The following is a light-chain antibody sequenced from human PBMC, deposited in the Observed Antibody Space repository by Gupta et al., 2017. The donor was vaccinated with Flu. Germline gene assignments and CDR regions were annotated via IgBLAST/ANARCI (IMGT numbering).Light chain of an antibody. Sequence: SYDLTQSPSVSVSPGQTATITCSGHRLGDTYTCWYQQKPGQSPVLVIYEDDKRPSGIPERFSASNSGDKATLTISGTQPMDEADYYCQAWDDNTVLFGGGTKLTVL. CDR2: EDD. V-gene: IGLV3-1*01. J-gene: IGLJ3*02. CDR1: RLGDTY. CDR3: QAWDDNTVL.